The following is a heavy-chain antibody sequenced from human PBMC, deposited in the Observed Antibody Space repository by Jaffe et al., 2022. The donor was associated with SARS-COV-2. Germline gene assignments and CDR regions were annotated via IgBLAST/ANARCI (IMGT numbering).Heavy chain of an antibody. Sequence: EVQVVESGGGLVKPGGSLRLSCAASGFTFGNAWMSWVRQAPGKGLEWVGRIKRKSDGGTTDYAAPVKGRFTISRDDSKSTLFLQMNNLKIEDTAVYYCTTDTDEGFDPWGQGTLVTVSS. V-gene: IGHV3-15*01. CDR1: GFTFGNAW. CDR3: TTDTDEGFDP. J-gene: IGHJ5*02. CDR2: IKRKSDGGTT.